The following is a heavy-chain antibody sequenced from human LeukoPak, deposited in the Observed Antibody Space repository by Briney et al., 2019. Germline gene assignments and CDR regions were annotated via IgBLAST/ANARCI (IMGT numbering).Heavy chain of an antibody. CDR3: AKGSARPLLRYFDWFLDY. D-gene: IGHD3-9*01. Sequence: GGSLRLSCAASGFTFSSYGMHWVRQAPGKGLEWVAFIRYDGSNKYYADSVKGRFTISRDNSKNTLYLQMNSLRAEDTAVYYCAKGSARPLLRYFDWFLDYWGQGTLVTVSS. J-gene: IGHJ4*02. CDR1: GFTFSSYG. V-gene: IGHV3-30*02. CDR2: IRYDGSNK.